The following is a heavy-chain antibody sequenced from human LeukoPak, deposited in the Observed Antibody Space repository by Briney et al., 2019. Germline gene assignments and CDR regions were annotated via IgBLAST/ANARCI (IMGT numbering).Heavy chain of an antibody. D-gene: IGHD2-21*02. CDR1: GGTFSSYA. V-gene: IGHV1-69*04. Sequence: ASVKVSCKASGGTFSSYAISRVRQAPGQGLEWMGRIIPILGIANYAQKFQGRVTITADKSTSTAYMELSSLRSEDTAVYYCASEDSYCGGDCYSGMDYWGQGTLFTVSS. CDR3: ASEDSYCGGDCYSGMDY. CDR2: IIPILGIA. J-gene: IGHJ4*02.